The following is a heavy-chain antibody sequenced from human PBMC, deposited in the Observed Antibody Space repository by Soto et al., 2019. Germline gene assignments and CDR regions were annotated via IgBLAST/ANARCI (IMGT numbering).Heavy chain of an antibody. CDR3: ARASGSPSTVTGGYYYYYGMDV. D-gene: IGHD4-4*01. CDR1: GDSVSGNSAA. CDR2: TYYRSKWYN. J-gene: IGHJ6*02. V-gene: IGHV6-1*01. Sequence: SQTLSLTCVISGDSVSGNSAAWNWIRQSPSRGLEWLGRTYYRSKWYNDYAVSVKSRITINPDTSKNQFSLQLNSVTPEDTAVYYCARASGSPSTVTGGYYYYYGMDVWGQGTTVTVSS.